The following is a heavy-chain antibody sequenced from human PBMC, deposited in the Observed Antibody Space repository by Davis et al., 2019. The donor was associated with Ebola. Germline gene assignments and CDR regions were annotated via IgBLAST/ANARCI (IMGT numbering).Heavy chain of an antibody. J-gene: IGHJ4*02. CDR3: ARDYGDYGGYFDY. CDR1: GFSFRSYE. CDR2: IDDSGTWT. V-gene: IGHV3-48*03. D-gene: IGHD4-17*01. Sequence: GESLKISCAASGFSFRSYEFNWVRQAPGKGLEWISYIDDSGTWTVYADSVRGRFTISRDNAKNSLYLQMNGLRAEDTAVYYCARDYGDYGGYFDYWGQGTLVTVSS.